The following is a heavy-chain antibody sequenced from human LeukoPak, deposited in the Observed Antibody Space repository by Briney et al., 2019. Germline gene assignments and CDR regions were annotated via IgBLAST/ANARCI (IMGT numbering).Heavy chain of an antibody. J-gene: IGHJ4*02. CDR1: GFTFSSYG. V-gene: IGHV3-74*01. CDR3: ARDRRDYGGPFDY. Sequence: PGGSLRLSCAASGFTFSSYGMHWVRQAPGKGLVWVSYINNDGSSTVYADSVKGRFTTSRDNAKNTLYLQMNSLRVEDTAVYYCARDRRDYGGPFDYWGQGTLVTVSS. D-gene: IGHD4-23*01. CDR2: INNDGSST.